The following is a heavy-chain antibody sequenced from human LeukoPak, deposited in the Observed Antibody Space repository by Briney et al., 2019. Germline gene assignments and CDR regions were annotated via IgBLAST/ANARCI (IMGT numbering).Heavy chain of an antibody. CDR2: INPNSGGT. CDR1: GYIFTDYY. CDR3: ARARYCYTTSCPLDY. J-gene: IGHJ4*02. V-gene: IGHV1-2*06. D-gene: IGHD2-2*01. Sequence: ASVKVSCKASGYIFTDYYIHWVRRAPGQGHEWMGRINPNSGGTNFAQKFQARVTMTSDTSISTAYMEVSGLESDDTAVYYCARARYCYTTSCPLDYWGQGTLITVSS.